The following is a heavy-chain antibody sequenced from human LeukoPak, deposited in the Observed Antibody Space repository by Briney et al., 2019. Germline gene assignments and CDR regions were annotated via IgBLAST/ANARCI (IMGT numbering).Heavy chain of an antibody. J-gene: IGHJ4*02. V-gene: IGHV3-23*01. Sequence: GGSLRLSCAASGFTFSSYGIVWVRQAPGKGLEWVSGISPSGGTTYYVDSVKGRFTISRDNSKNTVYLQMSSLRVDDTAVYYSAKAQGYLDYWGQGTLATVSS. CDR3: AKAQGYLDY. CDR1: GFTFSSYG. CDR2: ISPSGGTT.